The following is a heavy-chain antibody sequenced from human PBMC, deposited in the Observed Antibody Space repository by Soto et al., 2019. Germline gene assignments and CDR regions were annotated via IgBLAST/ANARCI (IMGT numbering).Heavy chain of an antibody. CDR3: ARGFGYGDYYFDY. D-gene: IGHD4-17*01. V-gene: IGHV4-59*01. CDR1: GGSISSYY. CDR2: IYYSGST. Sequence: PSETLSLTCTVSGGSISSYYWSWIRQPPGKGLEWIGYIYYSGSTNYNPSLKSRVTISVDTSKNQFSLKLSSVTAADTAVYYCARGFGYGDYYFDYWGQGTLVTVSS. J-gene: IGHJ4*02.